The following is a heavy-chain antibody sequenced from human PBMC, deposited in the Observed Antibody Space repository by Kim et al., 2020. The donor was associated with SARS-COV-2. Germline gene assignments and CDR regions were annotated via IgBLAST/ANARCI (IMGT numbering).Heavy chain of an antibody. V-gene: IGHV3-30*07. J-gene: IGHJ3*02. CDR3: ARDQDSGYENDAFDI. D-gene: IGHD5-12*01. Sequence: DSGKGQFASSRDNSKNTLYMQMNSLRAEDTAVYYCARDQDSGYENDAFDIWGQGTMVTVSS.